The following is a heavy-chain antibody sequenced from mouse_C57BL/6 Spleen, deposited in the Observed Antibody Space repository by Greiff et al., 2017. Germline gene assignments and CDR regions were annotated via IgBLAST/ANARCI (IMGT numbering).Heavy chain of an antibody. D-gene: IGHD3-2*02. Sequence: EVHLVESGPGLVKPSQSLSLTCSVTGYSITSGYYWNWIRQFPGNKLEWMGYISYDGSNNYNPSLKNRISITRDTSKNQFFLKLNSVTTEDTATYYCARDRDSSGFDYWGQGTTLTVSS. J-gene: IGHJ2*01. CDR1: GYSITSGYY. CDR3: ARDRDSSGFDY. V-gene: IGHV3-6*01. CDR2: ISYDGSN.